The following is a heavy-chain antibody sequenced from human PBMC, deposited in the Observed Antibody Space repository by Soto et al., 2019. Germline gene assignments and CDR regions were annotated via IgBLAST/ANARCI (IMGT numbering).Heavy chain of an antibody. V-gene: IGHV3-21*01. Sequence: PGGSLRLSCATSGFTFSSYSMNWVRQAPGKGLEWVSSISSGSVYMYYADSVRGRFTISRDNARNSLYLQMNSLRAEDTGVYYCARESEVAAIYIAYWGQRTLVTVSS. D-gene: IGHD5-12*01. CDR3: ARESEVAAIYIAY. J-gene: IGHJ4*02. CDR1: GFTFSSYS. CDR2: ISSGSVYM.